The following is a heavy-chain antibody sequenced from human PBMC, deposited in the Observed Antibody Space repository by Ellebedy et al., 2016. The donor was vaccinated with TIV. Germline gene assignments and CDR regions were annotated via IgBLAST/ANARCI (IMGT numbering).Heavy chain of an antibody. CDR3: ARHLAAAGTGDI. CDR1: GYSFTSYW. Sequence: KVSXKGSGYSFTSYWIGWVRQMPGKGLEWMGIIYPGDSDTRYSPSFQGQVTISADKSISTAYLQWSSLKASDTAMYYCARHLAAAGTGDIWGQGTMVTVSS. CDR2: IYPGDSDT. J-gene: IGHJ3*02. D-gene: IGHD6-13*01. V-gene: IGHV5-51*01.